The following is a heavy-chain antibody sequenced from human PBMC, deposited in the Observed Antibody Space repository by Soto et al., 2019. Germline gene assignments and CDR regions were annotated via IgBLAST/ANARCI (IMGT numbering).Heavy chain of an antibody. CDR3: TRGYGDYVRDY. Sequence: EVQLVESGGGLVQPGGSLKLSCAVSGFTFSGSAMHWVRQASGKGLKWVGRIRSKSNSYATASAASVKGRFTISRDDSKNTAYLQMNSLKTEDTAVYYCTRGYGDYVRDYWGQGTLVTVSS. CDR1: GFTFSGSA. V-gene: IGHV3-73*01. D-gene: IGHD4-17*01. CDR2: IRSKSNSYAT. J-gene: IGHJ4*02.